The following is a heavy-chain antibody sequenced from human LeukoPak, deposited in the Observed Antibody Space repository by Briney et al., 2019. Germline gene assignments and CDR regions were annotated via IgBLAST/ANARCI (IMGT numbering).Heavy chain of an antibody. Sequence: SETLSLTCTVSGGSISSYYWSWIRQPPGKGLEWIGYIYYSGSTNYNPSLKSRVTISVDTSKNQSSLKLSSVTAADTAVYYCARGGYSYGARYYFDYWGQGTLVTVSS. CDR3: ARGGYSYGARYYFDY. D-gene: IGHD5-18*01. CDR1: GGSISSYY. CDR2: IYYSGST. J-gene: IGHJ4*02. V-gene: IGHV4-59*01.